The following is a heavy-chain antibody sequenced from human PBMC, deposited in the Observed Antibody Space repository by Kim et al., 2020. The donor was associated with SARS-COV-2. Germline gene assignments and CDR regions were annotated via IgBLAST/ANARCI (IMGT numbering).Heavy chain of an antibody. Sequence: GRFTISRDNAKNTLFLQMNSLRAEDTAVYYCAKDPSGTYYGAGSYGYFHHWGQGTLVTVSS. CDR3: AKDPSGTYYGAGSYGYFHH. V-gene: IGHV3-23*01. D-gene: IGHD3-10*01. J-gene: IGHJ1*01.